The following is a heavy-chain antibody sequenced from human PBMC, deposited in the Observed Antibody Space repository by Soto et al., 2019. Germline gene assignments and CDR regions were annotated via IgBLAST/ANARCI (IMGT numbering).Heavy chain of an antibody. V-gene: IGHV3-73*01. CDR1: GFTFSGSA. J-gene: IGHJ4*02. D-gene: IGHD5-12*01. CDR2: IRSKANSYAT. Sequence: PGGSLRLSCAASGFTFSGSAMHWVRQASGKGLEWVGRIRSKANSYATAYAASVKGRFTISRDDSKNTAYLQMNSLKTEDTAVYYCTSVVKMAKTDFDYWGEGTLVTVSS. CDR3: TSVVKMAKTDFDY.